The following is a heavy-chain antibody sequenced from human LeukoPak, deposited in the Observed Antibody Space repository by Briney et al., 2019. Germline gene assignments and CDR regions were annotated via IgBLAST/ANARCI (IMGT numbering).Heavy chain of an antibody. CDR1: GFVLSNKG. Sequence: ATSGFVLSNKGMGCVRQVPRKGMEWVSTVGGGGRSTYYTDSVKGRFTISRDNSKNTLYLQMTRLRAEDTAVYYCAKESRISQQPLDYGGQGTLVTASS. J-gene: IGHJ4*02. V-gene: IGHV3-23*01. CDR3: AKESRISQQPLDY. CDR2: VGGGGRST. D-gene: IGHD2-15*01.